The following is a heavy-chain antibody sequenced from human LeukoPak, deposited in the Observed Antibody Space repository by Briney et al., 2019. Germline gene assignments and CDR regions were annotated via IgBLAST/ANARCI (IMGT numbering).Heavy chain of an antibody. CDR2: IKQDGSEK. Sequence: PGGSLRLSCAASGFTFSNYWMSWVRQAPGKGLEWVAHIKQDGSEKYYVDSVKGRFTISRDNAKNSLYLQMNSLRAEDTAVYHCVRLIVGATDYWGQGTLVTVSS. J-gene: IGHJ4*02. V-gene: IGHV3-7*01. CDR3: VRLIVGATDY. CDR1: GFTFSNYW. D-gene: IGHD1-26*01.